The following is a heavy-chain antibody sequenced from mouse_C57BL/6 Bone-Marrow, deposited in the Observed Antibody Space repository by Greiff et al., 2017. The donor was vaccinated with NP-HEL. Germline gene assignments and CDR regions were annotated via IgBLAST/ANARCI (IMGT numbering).Heavy chain of an antibody. J-gene: IGHJ4*01. D-gene: IGHD1-1*01. Sequence: QVQLKESDAELVKPGASVKISCKVSGYTFTDHTIHWMKQRPEQGLEWIGYIYPRDGSTKYNEKLKGKATLTADKSSSTAYMQLNSLTSEDSAVYFCARHSHYYGSSSYYAMDYWGQGTSVTVSS. CDR3: ARHSHYYGSSSYYAMDY. CDR1: GYTFTDHT. V-gene: IGHV1-78*01. CDR2: IYPRDGST.